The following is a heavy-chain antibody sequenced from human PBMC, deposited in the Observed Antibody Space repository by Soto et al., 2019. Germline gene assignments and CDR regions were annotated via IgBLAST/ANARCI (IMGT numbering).Heavy chain of an antibody. CDR3: AKDREGSSGWYGMDV. CDR1: GFIFDDYA. CDR2: ISWNSGTI. Sequence: GGSLRLSCAASGFIFDDYAMHWVRQVPGKGLEWVFAISWNSGTIAYADSVKGRFTISRDNAKNSLYLQMNSLRSEDTALYYCAKDREGSSGWYGMDVWGQGTTVTVSS. D-gene: IGHD3-22*01. V-gene: IGHV3-9*01. J-gene: IGHJ6*02.